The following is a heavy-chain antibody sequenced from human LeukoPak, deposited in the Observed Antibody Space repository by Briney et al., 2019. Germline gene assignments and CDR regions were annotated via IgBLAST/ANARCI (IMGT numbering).Heavy chain of an antibody. CDR2: IWHDGSHK. J-gene: IGHJ4*02. CDR3: ATEIFGSGSYPDF. D-gene: IGHD3-10*01. Sequence: GGSLRLSCAASGFAFNTYAMHWVRQAPGQGLEWVALIWHDGSHKFYSNSVRGQFTISRDNSKNTVSLQMNNLRPEDTAVYYCATEIFGSGSYPDFWGQGTLVTVSS. V-gene: IGHV3-33*01. CDR1: GFAFNTYA.